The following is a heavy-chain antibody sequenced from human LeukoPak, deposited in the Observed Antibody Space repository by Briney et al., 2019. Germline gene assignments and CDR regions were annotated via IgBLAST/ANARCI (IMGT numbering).Heavy chain of an antibody. CDR3: ARDYGGSSPFDY. CDR1: GFTFSSFE. V-gene: IGHV3-48*03. J-gene: IGHJ4*02. Sequence: GGSLRLSCAASGFTFSSFEMHWVRQAPGKGLGWVSYISSSGSTIYYADSVQGRFTISRDNAKNSLYLQMNSLRAEDTAVYYCARDYGGSSPFDYWGQGTLVTVSS. CDR2: ISSSGSTI. D-gene: IGHD4-23*01.